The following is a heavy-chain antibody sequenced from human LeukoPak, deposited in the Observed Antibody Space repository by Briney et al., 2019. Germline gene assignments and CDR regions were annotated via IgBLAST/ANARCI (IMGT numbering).Heavy chain of an antibody. D-gene: IGHD4-17*01. CDR3: AGAPVTTDLPPNYYYGMDV. J-gene: IGHJ6*02. CDR1: GGTFSSYA. CDR2: IIPILGIA. V-gene: IGHV1-69*04. Sequence: SVKVSCKASGGTFSSYAISWVRQAPGQGLEWMGRIIPILGIANYAQKFQGRVTITADKSTSTAYMELSSLRSEDTAVYYCAGAPVTTDLPPNYYYGMDVWGQGTTVTVSS.